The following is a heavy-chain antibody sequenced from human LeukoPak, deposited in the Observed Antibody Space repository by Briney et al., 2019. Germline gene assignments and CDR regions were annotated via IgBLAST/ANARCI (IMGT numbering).Heavy chain of an antibody. CDR2: IKQDGSEK. D-gene: IGHD3-22*01. CDR3: ARADYYDRSGPLD. Sequence: GGSLRLSCAASGFTFSSYWMSWVRQAPGKGLEWVANIKQDGSEKYYVDSVKGRFTISRDKAKNSLYLQLNRLRAEETAVYYCARADYYDRSGPLDWGQGTLVTVSS. V-gene: IGHV3-7*01. J-gene: IGHJ1*01. CDR1: GFTFSSYW.